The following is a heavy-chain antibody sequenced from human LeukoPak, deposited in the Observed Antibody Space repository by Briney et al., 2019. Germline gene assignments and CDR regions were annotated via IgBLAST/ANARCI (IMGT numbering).Heavy chain of an antibody. CDR1: GFTFSTYG. CDR2: ISSSNSYT. V-gene: IGHV3-21*01. CDR3: AGNREAV. D-gene: IGHD5-24*01. Sequence: GGSLRLSCAASGFTFSTYGFNWVRQAPGKGLEWVSSISSSNSYTDYADSVKGRFTISRDNAKDSLYLQMNSLRAEDTAVYYCAGNREAVWGQGTTVTVSS. J-gene: IGHJ6*02.